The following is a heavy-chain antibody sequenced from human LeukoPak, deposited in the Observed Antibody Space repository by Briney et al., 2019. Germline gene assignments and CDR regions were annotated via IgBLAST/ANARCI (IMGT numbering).Heavy chain of an antibody. CDR1: GYTFTGYY. CDR3: ARELWFGEPLDDFDI. V-gene: IGHV1-2*02. D-gene: IGHD3-10*01. Sequence: ASVKVSCKASGYTFTGYYMHWVRQAPGQGLEWMGWINPNSGGTNYAQKFQGRVTMTRDTSISTAYMELSRLRSDDTAVYYCARELWFGEPLDDFDIWGQGTMVTVSS. J-gene: IGHJ3*02. CDR2: INPNSGGT.